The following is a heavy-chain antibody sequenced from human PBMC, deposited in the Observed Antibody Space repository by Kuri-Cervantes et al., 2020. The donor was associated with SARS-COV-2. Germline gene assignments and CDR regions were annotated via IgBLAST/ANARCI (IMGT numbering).Heavy chain of an antibody. V-gene: IGHV3-21*01. CDR2: ISSSSSYI. J-gene: IGHJ6*03. CDR3: ARVAVVISYYYYYMDV. Sequence: GGSLRLSCAASGFTFSSYSVNWVRQAPGKGLEWVSSISSSSSYIYYADSVKGRFTISRDNAKNSLYLQMNSLRAEDTAVYYCARVAVVISYYYYYMDVWGKGTTVTVSS. CDR1: GFTFSSYS. D-gene: IGHD4-23*01.